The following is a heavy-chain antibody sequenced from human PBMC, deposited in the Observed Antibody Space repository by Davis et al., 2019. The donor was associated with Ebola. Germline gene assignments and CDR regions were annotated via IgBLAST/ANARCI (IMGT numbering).Heavy chain of an antibody. CDR2: IIPILGKA. CDR3: ARDGGYSYGTYYYYGMDV. Sequence: SVQVSCKASGGTFSSYAISWVRQAPGQGLEWMGRIIPILGKANYAQKLQGRVTITADKSTSTAYMELSSLRSEDTAVYYCARDGGYSYGTYYYYGMDVWGQGTTVTVSS. J-gene: IGHJ6*02. D-gene: IGHD5-18*01. CDR1: GGTFSSYA. V-gene: IGHV1-69*04.